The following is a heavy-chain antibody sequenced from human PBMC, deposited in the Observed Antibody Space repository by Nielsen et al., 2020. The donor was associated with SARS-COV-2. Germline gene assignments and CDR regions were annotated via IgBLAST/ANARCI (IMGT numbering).Heavy chain of an antibody. V-gene: IGHV4-4*02. Sequence: SETLSLTCAVSGGSVSSNDWWTWVRQSPGKGLEWIGEVSHSGSINYHPSLKSRFTLSMDKSKRQFSLRLTSVSAADTAVYFCARGDLVVVPSPILGLGPFFYYFYLDVWGKGTTVIVSS. J-gene: IGHJ6*03. CDR3: ARGDLVVVPSPILGLGPFFYYFYLDV. CDR2: VSHSGSI. CDR1: GGSVSSNDW. D-gene: IGHD2-2*01.